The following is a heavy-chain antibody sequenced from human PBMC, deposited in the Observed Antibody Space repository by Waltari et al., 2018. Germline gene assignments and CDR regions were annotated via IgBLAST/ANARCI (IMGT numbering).Heavy chain of an antibody. J-gene: IGHJ4*02. Sequence: QVQLVESGGGVVQPGGSLRLSCAASGFTFSSYGMHWVRQAPGKGLGWVAFIRYDGSNKDYADSVKGRFTISRDNSKNTLYLQMNSLRAEDTAVYYCAKDSELGWLQLKYWGQGTLVTVSS. V-gene: IGHV3-30*02. CDR3: AKDSELGWLQLKY. CDR2: IRYDGSNK. CDR1: GFTFSSYG. D-gene: IGHD5-12*01.